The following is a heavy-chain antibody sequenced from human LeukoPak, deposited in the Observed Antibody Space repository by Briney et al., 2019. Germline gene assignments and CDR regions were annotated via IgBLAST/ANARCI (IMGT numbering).Heavy chain of an antibody. CDR3: VREVTMVRGVITFYHYNGMDV. CDR1: GYTFTSYG. V-gene: IGHV1-18*01. D-gene: IGHD3-10*01. J-gene: IGHJ6*02. Sequence: ASVKVSCKAAGYTFTSYGINWVRQAPGQGLEWMGWISAYNGCTIYAQNFQGRITMTTDASTSTAYMELRSLRSDDTAVYYCVREVTMVRGVITFYHYNGMDVWGQGTAVTVS. CDR2: ISAYNGCT.